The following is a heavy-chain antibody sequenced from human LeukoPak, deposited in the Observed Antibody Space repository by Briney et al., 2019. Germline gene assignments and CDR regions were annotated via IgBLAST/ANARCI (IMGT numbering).Heavy chain of an antibody. CDR3: ARVGYYDSSGYPAYDAFDI. D-gene: IGHD3-22*01. CDR2: ISSSSSYI. Sequence: PGGSLRLSCAASGFTFSSYSMNWFRQAPGKGLEWVSSISSSSSYIYYADSVKGRFTISRDNAKNSLYLQMNSLRAEDTAVYYCARVGYYDSSGYPAYDAFDIWGQGTMVTVSS. CDR1: GFTFSSYS. V-gene: IGHV3-21*01. J-gene: IGHJ3*02.